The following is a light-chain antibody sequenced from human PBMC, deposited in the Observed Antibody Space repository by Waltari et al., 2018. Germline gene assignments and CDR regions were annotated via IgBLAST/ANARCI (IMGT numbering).Light chain of an antibody. CDR3: QSYDTTLRGSI. V-gene: IGLV1-40*01. J-gene: IGLJ2*01. Sequence: QPVLTQPPSLSGAPGQRVTFSCTGSSSTIGAGFYVHWYQQLPGTAPKLLIYDNDNRPSGVPDRFSGSKSGTSASLAITGLQAEDEADYYCQSYDTTLRGSIFGGGTKLTVL. CDR2: DND. CDR1: SSTIGAGFY.